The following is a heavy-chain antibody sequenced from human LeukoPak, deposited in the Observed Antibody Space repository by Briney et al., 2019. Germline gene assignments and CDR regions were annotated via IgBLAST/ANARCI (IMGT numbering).Heavy chain of an antibody. D-gene: IGHD6-19*01. J-gene: IGHJ4*02. CDR1: GFMFHDYA. V-gene: IGHV3-43*02. Sequence: GGSLRLSCAAPGFMFHDYAIHWVRQAPGKGLEWVSLISGDGGSTFYADSVKGRFTISRDNSKTSRYLQMNSLRSDDTALYYCARESESSGWYDYWGQGTLVTVSS. CDR2: ISGDGGST. CDR3: ARESESSGWYDY.